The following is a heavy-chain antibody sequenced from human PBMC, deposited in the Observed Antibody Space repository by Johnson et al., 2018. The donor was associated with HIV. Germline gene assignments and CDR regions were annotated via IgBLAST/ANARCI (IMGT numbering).Heavy chain of an antibody. CDR1: GFTFSSYG. Sequence: QVQLVESGGGVVQPGRSLRLSCAASGFTFSSYGMHWVRQAPGKGLEWVAVIWYDGSNKYYEDSVKGRFPISRDNAKNSLYLQMNSLRAEDTAVYDCARELTSGLDYDAFDIWGQGTMVTVSS. CDR3: ARELTSGLDYDAFDI. V-gene: IGHV3-33*01. J-gene: IGHJ3*02. CDR2: IWYDGSNK. D-gene: IGHD1-14*01.